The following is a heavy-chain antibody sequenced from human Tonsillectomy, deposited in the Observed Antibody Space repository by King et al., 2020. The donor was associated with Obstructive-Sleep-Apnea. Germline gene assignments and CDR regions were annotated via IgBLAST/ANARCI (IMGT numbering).Heavy chain of an antibody. D-gene: IGHD2-15*01. CDR2: ISSFSSTI. Sequence: VQLVESGGGLVQPGGSLRLSCAASGFTFSSYSMNWVRQAPGKGLEWVSCISSFSSTIYYADSVKCRFTISRDNAKNSLYLQMNSLRAEDTAVYYCARDRALYYFDYWGQGTLVTVSS. V-gene: IGHV3-48*04. CDR1: GFTFSSYS. CDR3: ARDRALYYFDY. J-gene: IGHJ4*02.